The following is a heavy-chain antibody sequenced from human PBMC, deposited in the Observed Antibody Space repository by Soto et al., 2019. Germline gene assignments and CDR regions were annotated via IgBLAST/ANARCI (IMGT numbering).Heavy chain of an antibody. J-gene: IGHJ4*02. CDR1: GFSLRTSGGG. CDR2: IYWNDDK. Sequence: SGPTLVNPTQTLTLTCTFSGFSLRTSGGGVGWIRQPPGKALEWLALIYWNDDKRYSPSLKSRLTITKDTSKNQVVLTMTNMDPVDTATYYCAHRCPTQTGYYEYYFDYWGQGTLVTVSS. CDR3: AHRCPTQTGYYEYYFDY. V-gene: IGHV2-5*01. D-gene: IGHD3-9*01.